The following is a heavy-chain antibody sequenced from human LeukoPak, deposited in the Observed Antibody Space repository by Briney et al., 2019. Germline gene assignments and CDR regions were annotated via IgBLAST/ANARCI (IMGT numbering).Heavy chain of an antibody. CDR1: GGSFSGYY. Sequence: PSETLSLTCAVYGGSFSGYYWSWIRQPPGKGLEWIGEINHSGSTNYNPSLKSRVTISVDTSKNQFSLKLSSVTAADTAVYYCARVGVVVVTAIQMGAFDIWGQGTMVTVSS. D-gene: IGHD2-21*02. CDR2: INHSGST. J-gene: IGHJ3*02. V-gene: IGHV4-34*01. CDR3: ARVGVVVVTAIQMGAFDI.